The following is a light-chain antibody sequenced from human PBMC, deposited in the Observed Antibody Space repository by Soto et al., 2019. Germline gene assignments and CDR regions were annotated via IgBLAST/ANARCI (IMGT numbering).Light chain of an antibody. CDR3: QQCSNWPRT. CDR2: GAS. CDR1: QSLSSSY. J-gene: IGKJ1*01. Sequence: EIVLTQSPGPLSLSPGESATLSCRASQSLSSSYLAWYQQKPGQAPRLLIYGASTRATDIPARFSGSGSGTEFTLTISSLQSEDFAVYYCQQCSNWPRTFGQGTKVDIK. V-gene: IGKV3-15*01.